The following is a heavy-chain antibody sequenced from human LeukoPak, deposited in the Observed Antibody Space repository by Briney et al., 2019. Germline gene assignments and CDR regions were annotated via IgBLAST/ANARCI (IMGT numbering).Heavy chain of an antibody. D-gene: IGHD1-26*01. Sequence: SETLSLTCAVYGGSFSGYYWSWIRQPPGKGLEWIGEINHSGSTNYNPSLKSRVTISVDTSKNQFSLKLSSVTAADTAVYYCARGPLFSASYYVSWGQGTLVTVSS. J-gene: IGHJ5*02. CDR3: ARGPLFSASYYVS. V-gene: IGHV4-34*01. CDR2: INHSGST. CDR1: GGSFSGYY.